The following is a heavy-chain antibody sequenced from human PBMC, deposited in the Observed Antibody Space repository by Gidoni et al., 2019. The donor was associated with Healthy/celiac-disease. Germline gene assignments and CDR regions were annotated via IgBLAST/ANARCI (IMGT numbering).Heavy chain of an antibody. D-gene: IGHD3-16*01. Sequence: EVQLVESGGGLVKPGGSLRLSWPDSGFTFSSYSMNWVRQAPGKGLEGVSSISSSSSYIYYADSVKGRFTISRDNAKNSLYLQMNSLRAEDTAVYYCARVLGGIDPWGQGTLVTVSS. CDR3: ARVLGGIDP. CDR2: ISSSSSYI. V-gene: IGHV3-21*01. CDR1: GFTFSSYS. J-gene: IGHJ5*02.